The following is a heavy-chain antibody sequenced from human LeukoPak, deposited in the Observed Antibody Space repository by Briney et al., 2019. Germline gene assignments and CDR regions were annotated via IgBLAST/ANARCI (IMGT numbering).Heavy chain of an antibody. CDR1: GFTFSNYG. CDR3: AKGYGDYGWYFDL. D-gene: IGHD4-17*01. Sequence: GGSLSLSCVVSGFTFSNYGMHWVRQAPGKGLEWVAVTSYDGSGKYYADYLKGRFTISRDNSKNTLYLQINSLKVEDTAVYYCAKGYGDYGWYFDLWGRGSLVTVFS. J-gene: IGHJ2*01. CDR2: TSYDGSGK. V-gene: IGHV3-30*18.